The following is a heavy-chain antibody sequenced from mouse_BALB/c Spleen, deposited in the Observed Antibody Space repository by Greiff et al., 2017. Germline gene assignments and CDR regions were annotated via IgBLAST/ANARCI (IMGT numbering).Heavy chain of an antibody. Sequence: EVKVVESGGGLVKPGGSLKLSCAASGFTFSDYYMYWVRQTPEKRLEWVATISDGGSYTYYPDSVKGRFTISRDNAKNNLYLQMSSLKSEDTAMYYCARDLLMDYWGQGTTLTVSS. CDR1: GFTFSDYY. V-gene: IGHV5-4*02. CDR3: ARDLLMDY. CDR2: ISDGGSYT. J-gene: IGHJ2*01.